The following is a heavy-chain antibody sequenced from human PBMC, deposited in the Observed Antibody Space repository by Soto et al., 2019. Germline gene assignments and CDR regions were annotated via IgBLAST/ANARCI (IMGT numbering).Heavy chain of an antibody. CDR1: GGSFSRYY. CDR3: ARGGNWYPWRAFYF. D-gene: IGHD6-13*01. CDR2: INHSGST. Sequence: SETLSLTCAVYGGSFSRYYWSWIRQPPGKGLEWIGEINHSGSTNYNPSLKSRVTISVDTSKNQFSLKLSSVTAADTAVYYCARGGNWYPWRAFYFWGQGTMVTGS. V-gene: IGHV4-34*01. J-gene: IGHJ3*01.